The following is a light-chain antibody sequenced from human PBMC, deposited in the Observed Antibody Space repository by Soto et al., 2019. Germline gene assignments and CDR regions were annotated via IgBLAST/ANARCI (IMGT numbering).Light chain of an antibody. CDR2: DVS. CDR1: SSDVGGYNY. J-gene: IGLJ2*01. V-gene: IGLV2-14*03. Sequence: QSALTQPASVSGSPGQSITISCTGTSSDVGGYNYVSWYQQHPGKAPKLMIYDVSNRPSGVSNRFSGSKSGNTASLTISGLQTEDEADYYCSSYTISSTLLFGGGNKLTVL. CDR3: SSYTISSTLL.